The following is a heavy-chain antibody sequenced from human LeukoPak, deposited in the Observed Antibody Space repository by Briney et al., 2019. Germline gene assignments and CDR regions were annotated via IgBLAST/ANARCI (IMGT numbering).Heavy chain of an antibody. CDR3: ARGSNSDYYDSSGPGGAFDI. D-gene: IGHD3-22*01. J-gene: IGHJ3*02. Sequence: GGSLRLSCAASGFTFSSYAMHWVRQAPGKGLEWVAVISYDGSNKYYADSVKGRFTISRDNSKNTLYLHMNSLRAEDTAVYYCARGSNSDYYDSSGPGGAFDIWGQGTMVTVSS. CDR1: GFTFSSYA. CDR2: ISYDGSNK. V-gene: IGHV3-30-3*01.